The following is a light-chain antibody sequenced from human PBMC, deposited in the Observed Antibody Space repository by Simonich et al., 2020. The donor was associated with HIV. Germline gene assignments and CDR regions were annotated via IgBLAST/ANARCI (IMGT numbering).Light chain of an antibody. V-gene: IGKV4-1*01. CDR1: QSVLHSSNNKNY. CDR2: WAS. Sequence: DIVMTPSPDSLAVSLGERATLNCKSRQSVLHSSNNKNYFVWYQQKPGQPPKLLIYWASTREAGVPDRFSGSGSGTDFTLTISSLQAEDVAVYYCQQYYSTPRTFGQGTKVEIK. CDR3: QQYYSTPRT. J-gene: IGKJ1*01.